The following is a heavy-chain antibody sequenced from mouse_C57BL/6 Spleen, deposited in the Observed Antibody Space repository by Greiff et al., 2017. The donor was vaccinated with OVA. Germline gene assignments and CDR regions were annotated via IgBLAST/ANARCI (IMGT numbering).Heavy chain of an antibody. CDR2: ISSGSSTI. CDR3: ASNFYWYFDV. CDR1: GFTFSDYG. V-gene: IGHV5-17*01. D-gene: IGHD4-1*01. J-gene: IGHJ1*03. Sequence: EVQVVESGGGLVKPGGSLKLSCAASGFTFSDYGMHWVRQAPEKGLEWVAYISSGSSTIYYADTVKGRFTISRDNAKNTLFLQMTSLRSEDTAMYYCASNFYWYFDVWGTGTTGTVSS.